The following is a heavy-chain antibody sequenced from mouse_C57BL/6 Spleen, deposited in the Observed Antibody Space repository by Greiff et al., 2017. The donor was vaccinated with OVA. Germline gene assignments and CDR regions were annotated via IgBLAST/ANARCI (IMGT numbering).Heavy chain of an antibody. CDR1: GFSLTSYG. D-gene: IGHD1-1*01. J-gene: IGHJ2*01. CDR3: ARNEGSTAGYYFDY. V-gene: IGHV2-2*01. CDR2: IWSGGST. Sequence: QVQLKESGPGLVQPSQRLSITCTVSGFSLTSYGVHWVRHSPGNGLEWLGVIWSGGSTDYNAAFISKLSISKDNSKSQVFFKMKSLQADDTAIYYCARNEGSTAGYYFDYWGQGTTLTVSS.